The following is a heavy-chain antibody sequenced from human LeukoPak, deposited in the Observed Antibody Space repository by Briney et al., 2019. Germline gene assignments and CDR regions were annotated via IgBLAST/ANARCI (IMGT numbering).Heavy chain of an antibody. J-gene: IGHJ4*02. CDR1: GFTFSRYA. CDR3: AKNVASGSLL. D-gene: IGHD3-10*01. V-gene: IGHV3-23*01. CDR2: ISGSGGGT. Sequence: GGSLRLSCTASGFTFSRYAISWVRQAPGKGLEWVSAISGSGGGTYYADSVKGRFTISRDNSKNTLSLQMNSLRAEDTAVYYCAKNVASGSLLWGQGTLVTVSS.